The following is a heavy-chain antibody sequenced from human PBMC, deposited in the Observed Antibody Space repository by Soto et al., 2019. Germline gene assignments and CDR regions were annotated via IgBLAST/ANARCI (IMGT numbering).Heavy chain of an antibody. CDR2: IYYSGST. Sequence: PSETLSLTCTVSGGSISSSSYYWSWIRQPPGKGLEWIGYIYYSGSTNYNPSLKSRVTISVDTSKNQFSLKLSSVTAADTAVYYCARESGRTDYAAFDIWGQGTMVTVSS. D-gene: IGHD4-17*01. CDR1: GGSISSSSYY. V-gene: IGHV4-61*01. J-gene: IGHJ3*02. CDR3: ARESGRTDYAAFDI.